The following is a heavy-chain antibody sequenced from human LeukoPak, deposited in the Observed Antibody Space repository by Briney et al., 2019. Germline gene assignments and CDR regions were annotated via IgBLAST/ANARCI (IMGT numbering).Heavy chain of an antibody. Sequence: GGSLRLSCAASGFTVSSNYMSWVRQAPGKGLEWVSGIYSDSSAYYADSVKARFTISRDNSRNTLYLQMNSLRAEAPAVYYCARDSPFRAYKSSYSDYWGQGTLVTVSS. CDR2: IYSDSSA. V-gene: IGHV3-66*01. J-gene: IGHJ4*02. CDR1: GFTVSSNY. CDR3: ARDSPFRAYKSSYSDY. D-gene: IGHD1-14*01.